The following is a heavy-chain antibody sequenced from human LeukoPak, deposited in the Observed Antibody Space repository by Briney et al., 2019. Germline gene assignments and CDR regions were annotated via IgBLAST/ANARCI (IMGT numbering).Heavy chain of an antibody. D-gene: IGHD6-13*01. CDR3: ARHTVSSWGYFDY. V-gene: IGHV4-31*03. CDR2: IYYSGST. Sequence: SQTLSLTCTVSGSSISSGGYYWSWIRQHPGKGLEWIGYIYYSGSTYYNPSLKSRVTISVDTSKNQFSLKLSSVTAADTAVYYCARHTVSSWGYFDYWGQGTLVTVSS. J-gene: IGHJ4*02. CDR1: GSSISSGGYY.